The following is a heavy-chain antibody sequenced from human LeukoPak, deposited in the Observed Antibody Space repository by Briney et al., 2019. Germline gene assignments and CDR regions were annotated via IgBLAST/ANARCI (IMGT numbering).Heavy chain of an antibody. CDR1: GFTFSDYY. J-gene: IGHJ4*02. CDR3: ARSYIAAAGTFDC. CDR2: ISSSGSTI. V-gene: IGHV3-11*04. D-gene: IGHD6-13*01. Sequence: AGGSLRLSCAASGFTFSDYYMSWIRQAPGKGLEGVSYISSSGSTIYYADSVKGRFTISRDNATNSLYLQMNSLRAEDTAVYYCARSYIAAAGTFDCWGQRTLVTVSS.